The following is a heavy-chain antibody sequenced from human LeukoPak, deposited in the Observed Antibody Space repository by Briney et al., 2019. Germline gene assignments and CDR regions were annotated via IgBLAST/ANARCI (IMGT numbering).Heavy chain of an antibody. V-gene: IGHV4-34*01. J-gene: IGHJ4*02. CDR1: GGSFSGYY. Sequence: SETLSLTCAGYGGSFSGYYLSWIRQPPGKGLEWIGEINHSGSTNYNPSLKSRVTISVDTSKNQFSLKMSSVTAADTAVYYCARGAHSSGYSHFDYWGQGTLVTVSS. CDR2: INHSGST. CDR3: ARGAHSSGYSHFDY. D-gene: IGHD3-22*01.